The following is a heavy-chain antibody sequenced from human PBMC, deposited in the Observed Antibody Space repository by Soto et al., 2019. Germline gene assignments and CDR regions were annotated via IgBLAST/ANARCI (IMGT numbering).Heavy chain of an antibody. Sequence: QVQLVESGGGVVQPGRSLRLSCAASGFTFSSYGMHWVRQAPGKGLEWVAVISYDGSNKYYADSVKGRFTISRDNSKNTLYLQMNSLRAEDTAVYYCAKINSPWELQTTYYFDYWGQGTLVTVSS. CDR2: ISYDGSNK. CDR3: AKINSPWELQTTYYFDY. J-gene: IGHJ4*02. V-gene: IGHV3-30*18. CDR1: GFTFSSYG. D-gene: IGHD1-26*01.